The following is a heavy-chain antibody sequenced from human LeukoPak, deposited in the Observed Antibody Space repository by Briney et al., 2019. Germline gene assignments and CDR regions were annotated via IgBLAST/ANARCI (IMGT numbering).Heavy chain of an antibody. CDR3: ARGGHYYGSGSYEYYYYGMDV. CDR1: GFTFSSYS. D-gene: IGHD3-10*01. Sequence: GGSLRLSCAASGFTFSSYSMNWVRQVPGKGLEWVSSISSSSSYIYYADSVKGRFTISRDNAKNSLYLQMNSLRAEDTAVYYCARGGHYYGSGSYEYYYYGMDVWGQGTTVTVSS. V-gene: IGHV3-21*01. CDR2: ISSSSSYI. J-gene: IGHJ6*02.